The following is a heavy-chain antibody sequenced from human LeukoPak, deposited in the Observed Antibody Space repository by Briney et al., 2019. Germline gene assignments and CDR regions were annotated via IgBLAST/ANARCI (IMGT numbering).Heavy chain of an antibody. V-gene: IGHV3-30-3*01. D-gene: IGHD2-2*02. CDR2: IPYDGSNK. J-gene: IGHJ4*02. CDR3: ARRAGDCSSTSCYTGGYYFDY. Sequence: GGSLRLSCAASGFTFSSYAMHWVRQAPGKGLEWVAVIPYDGSNKYYADSVKGRFTISRDNSKNTLYLQMNSLRAEDTAVYYCARRAGDCSSTSCYTGGYYFDYWGQGTLVTVSS. CDR1: GFTFSSYA.